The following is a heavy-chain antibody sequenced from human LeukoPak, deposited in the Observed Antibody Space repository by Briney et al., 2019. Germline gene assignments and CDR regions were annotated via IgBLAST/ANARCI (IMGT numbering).Heavy chain of an antibody. CDR2: MNPNSGNT. CDR1: GYTFTSYG. J-gene: IGHJ4*02. V-gene: IGHV1-8*02. Sequence: ASVKVSCKASGYTFTSYGISWVRQAPGQGLEWMGWMNPNSGNTGYAQKFQGRVTMTRNTSISTAYMELSSLRSEDTAVYYCARSTMVRGVDYWGQGTLVTVSS. D-gene: IGHD3-10*01. CDR3: ARSTMVRGVDY.